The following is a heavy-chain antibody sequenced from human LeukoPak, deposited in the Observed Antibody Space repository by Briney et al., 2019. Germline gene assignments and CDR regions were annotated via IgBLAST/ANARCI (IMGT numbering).Heavy chain of an antibody. CDR1: GGSLSSSSYY. CDR2: IYYSGST. J-gene: IGHJ4*02. D-gene: IGHD5-12*01. CDR3: ARHSALAMIDY. V-gene: IGHV4-39*01. Sequence: PSETLSLTCTVSGGSLSSSSYYWGWIRQPPGKGLKWIGSIYYSGSTYYNPSLKSRVTISVDTSKNQFSLKLSFVTAADTAVYYCARHSALAMIDYWGQGTLVTVSS.